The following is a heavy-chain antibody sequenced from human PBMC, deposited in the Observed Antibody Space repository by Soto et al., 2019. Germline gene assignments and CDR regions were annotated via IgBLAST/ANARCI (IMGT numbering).Heavy chain of an antibody. Sequence: GESLKISCKGSGYSFTNYWITWVRQMPGKGLEWLGRVDPTDSYSNYSPSFQGHVTISADKSISTAYMELSSLRSEDTAVYYCARTYDTTGPIDYWGQGALGTV. J-gene: IGHJ4*02. CDR2: VDPTDSYS. CDR1: GYSFTNYW. V-gene: IGHV5-10-1*01. CDR3: ARTYDTTGPIDY. D-gene: IGHD3-9*01.